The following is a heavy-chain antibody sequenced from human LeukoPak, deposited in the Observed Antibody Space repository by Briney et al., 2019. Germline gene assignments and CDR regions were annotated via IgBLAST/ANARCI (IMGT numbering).Heavy chain of an antibody. CDR2: ISAYNGNT. V-gene: IGHV1-18*01. CDR3: ARVAAATPRNWFDP. J-gene: IGHJ5*02. Sequence: ASVKVSCKASGYTFISYAMNWVRQAPGQGLEWMGWISAYNGNTNYAQKLQGRVTMTTDTSTSTAYMELRSLRSDDTAVYYCARVAAATPRNWFDPWGQGTLVTVSS. D-gene: IGHD6-13*01. CDR1: GYTFISYA.